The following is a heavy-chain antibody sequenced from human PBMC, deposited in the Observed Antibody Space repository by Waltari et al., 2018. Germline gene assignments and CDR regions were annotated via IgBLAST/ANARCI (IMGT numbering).Heavy chain of an antibody. D-gene: IGHD3-3*01. J-gene: IGHJ4*02. CDR2: IYTSGIT. CDR3: ARGARGRFLEWLFDY. V-gene: IGHV4-61*02. Sequence: QVQLQESGPGLVKPSQTLSLTCTVSGGSISSGSYYWSWIRQPAGKGLEWIGRIYTSGITNYNPSLKSRGTISVDTSKNQFSLKLSAVTAADTAVYYCARGARGRFLEWLFDYWGQGTLVTVSS. CDR1: GGSISSGSYY.